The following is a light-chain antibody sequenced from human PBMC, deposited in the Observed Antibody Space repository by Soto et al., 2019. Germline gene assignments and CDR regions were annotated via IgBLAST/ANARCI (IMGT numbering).Light chain of an antibody. CDR3: ERYGSSPR. Sequence: EIVLTQSPGTLSLSPGERATLSCRASQYVNSDYLAWYQQKPGQAPRLLIYGTSSRYTGIPDRFSGSGSGTDFTPTISRLEPEDFAVYYCERYGSSPRFGQGTKVEIK. J-gene: IGKJ1*01. V-gene: IGKV3-20*01. CDR1: QYVNSDY. CDR2: GTS.